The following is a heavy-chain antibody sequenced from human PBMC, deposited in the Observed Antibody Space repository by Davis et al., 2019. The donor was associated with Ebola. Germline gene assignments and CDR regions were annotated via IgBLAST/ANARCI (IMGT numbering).Heavy chain of an antibody. D-gene: IGHD2-2*01. CDR1: GFTFSDYY. J-gene: IGHJ6*03. CDR3: AKSTYCSSTSCYWDYYYYMDV. V-gene: IGHV3-11*04. CDR2: ISSSGSTI. Sequence: GESLKISCAASGFTFSDYYMSWIRQAPGKGLEWVSYISSSGSTIYYADSVKGRFTISRDNAKNSLYLQMNSLRAEDTAVYYCAKSTYCSSTSCYWDYYYYMDVWGKGTTVTVSS.